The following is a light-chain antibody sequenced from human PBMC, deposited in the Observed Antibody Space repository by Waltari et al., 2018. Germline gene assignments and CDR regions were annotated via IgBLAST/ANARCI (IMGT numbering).Light chain of an antibody. V-gene: IGKV3-20*01. CDR1: QSVSRF. CDR3: QKYETLPAT. CDR2: ETS. Sequence: EIVLTQSPGTLSLPTGERATLSCRASQSVSRFLAWYQQKPGQAPSLLIYETSSRATDIPDRFSGSGSGTDFSLTISRLEPEDFAVYYCQKYETLPATFGQGTKVEIK. J-gene: IGKJ1*01.